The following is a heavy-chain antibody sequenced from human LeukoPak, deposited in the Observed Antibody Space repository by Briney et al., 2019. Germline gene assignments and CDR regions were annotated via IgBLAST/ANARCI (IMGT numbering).Heavy chain of an antibody. V-gene: IGHV3-66*01. CDR3: ARVRTRGSGHDY. CDR2: IYSGGST. J-gene: IGHJ4*02. CDR1: GFTVSSNY. Sequence: GGSLRLSCAASGFTVSSNYMSWVRQAPGKGLEWVSVIYSGGSTYYADSVKGRFTISRDNSKNTLYLQMNSLRAEDTAVYYCARVRTRGSGHDYWGQGTLVTVSS. D-gene: IGHD6-19*01.